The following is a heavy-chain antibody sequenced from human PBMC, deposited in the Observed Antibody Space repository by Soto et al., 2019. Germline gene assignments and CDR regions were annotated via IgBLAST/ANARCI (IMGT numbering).Heavy chain of an antibody. CDR2: ISYEGSDK. D-gene: IGHD3-10*01. Sequence: GGSLTLSCAASGFTFRSYGMHWVRQAPGKGLEWVEFISYEGSDKYYGDSVKGRFTISRDNSKNTLYLQMNSLRPEDTAVYYCAILRDGPDYWGQGNLVTVSS. CDR3: AILRDGPDY. J-gene: IGHJ4*02. CDR1: GFTFRSYG. V-gene: IGHV3-30*03.